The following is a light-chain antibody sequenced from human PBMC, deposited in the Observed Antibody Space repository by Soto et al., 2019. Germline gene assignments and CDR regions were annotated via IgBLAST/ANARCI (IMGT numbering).Light chain of an antibody. Sequence: QSVLTQPPSVSGAPGQRVTISCTGSSSNIGAGYDVHWFQQLPGTAPKPLIYGNSNRPSGVPDRFSGSKSATSASLAITGLKSEDVFDNYCKSFDSSLSVVFYVSGTGTK. CDR2: GNS. CDR1: SSNIGAGYD. V-gene: IGLV1-40*01. J-gene: IGLJ1*01. CDR3: KSFDSSLSVVFYV.